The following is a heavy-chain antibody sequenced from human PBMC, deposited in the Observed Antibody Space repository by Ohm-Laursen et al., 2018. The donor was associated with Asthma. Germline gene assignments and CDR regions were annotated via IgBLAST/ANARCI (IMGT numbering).Heavy chain of an antibody. V-gene: IGHV1-69*01. Sequence: SSVKVSCKSLGGTLGTSIIGWVRQAPGQGLEWLGGINSVFGTSTYAQKFHDRFTITADESTSTVYMTLSSLTSEDTAVYYCARKAGSCITSNCYSLDFWGEGTLVTVSS. J-gene: IGHJ1*01. CDR3: ARKAGSCITSNCYSLDF. CDR2: INSVFGTS. CDR1: GGTLGTSI. D-gene: IGHD2-15*01.